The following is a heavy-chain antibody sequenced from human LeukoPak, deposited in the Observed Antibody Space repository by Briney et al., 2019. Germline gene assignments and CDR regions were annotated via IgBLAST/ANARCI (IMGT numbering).Heavy chain of an antibody. D-gene: IGHD3-3*01. Sequence: ASVKVSCKASGYTFTSYAMNWVRQAPGQGLEWMGWINTNTGNPTYAQGFTERFVFSLDTSVSTAYLQISSLKAEDTAVYYCARAYYDFWSGPTPGDYYGMDVWGQGTTVTVSS. J-gene: IGHJ6*02. CDR1: GYTFTSYA. CDR2: INTNTGNP. CDR3: ARAYYDFWSGPTPGDYYGMDV. V-gene: IGHV7-4-1*02.